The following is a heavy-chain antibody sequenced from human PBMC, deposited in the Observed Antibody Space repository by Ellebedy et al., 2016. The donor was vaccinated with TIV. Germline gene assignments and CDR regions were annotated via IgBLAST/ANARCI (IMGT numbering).Heavy chain of an antibody. J-gene: IGHJ4*02. CDR1: GFTFRTYW. V-gene: IGHV3-74*01. CDR3: VRDNFGVDH. D-gene: IGHD4/OR15-4a*01. Sequence: PGGSLRLSCVASGFTFRTYWMQWVRQAPGKGLAWVSHIDGDGTDATYAESVKGRFSISRDNAKNTVYLQMNSLRTEDTAFYYCVRDNFGVDHWGQGTLVTVSS. CDR2: IDGDGTDA.